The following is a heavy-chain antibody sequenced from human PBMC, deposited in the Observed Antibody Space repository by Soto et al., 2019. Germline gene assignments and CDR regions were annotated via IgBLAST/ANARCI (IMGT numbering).Heavy chain of an antibody. J-gene: IGHJ6*03. CDR1: GFTFSSYG. CDR2: ISYDGSNK. CDR3: AKPRISIAQELLPPYYYYYMDV. D-gene: IGHD2-15*01. Sequence: GGSLRLSCAASGFTFSSYGMHWVRQAPGKGLEWVAVISYDGSNKYYADSVKGRFTISRDNSKNTLYLQMNSLRAEDTAVYYCAKPRISIAQELLPPYYYYYMDVWGKGTTVTVSS. V-gene: IGHV3-30*18.